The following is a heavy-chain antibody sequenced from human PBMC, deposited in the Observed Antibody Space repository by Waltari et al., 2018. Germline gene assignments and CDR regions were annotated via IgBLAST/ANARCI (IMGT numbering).Heavy chain of an antibody. J-gene: IGHJ4*02. Sequence: QVQLVQSGAEVKKPGSSVKVSCKASGGTFSSYAISWVRQAPGQGLEWRGGIIPSLGTANYAQKFQGRVTITTDESTSTAYMELSSLRSEDTAVYYCARYYYGMFDYWGQGTLVTVSS. CDR1: GGTFSSYA. CDR2: IIPSLGTA. D-gene: IGHD3-16*01. CDR3: ARYYYGMFDY. V-gene: IGHV1-69*05.